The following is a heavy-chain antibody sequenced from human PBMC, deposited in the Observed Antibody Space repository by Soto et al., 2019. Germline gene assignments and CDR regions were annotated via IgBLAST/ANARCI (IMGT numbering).Heavy chain of an antibody. CDR2: VSHDGRNT. Sequence: VQLVESGGGVVQPGRSLRLSCAASGFTFSDYAMHWVRQAPCKGLDWVAVVSHDGRNTHYADSVKGRFTISRDSSKNTVSLEMTSLRAEDTAVYYCAKGGRQWLVTSDFNYWGQGALVTGSS. V-gene: IGHV3-30*18. CDR3: AKGGRQWLVTSDFNY. D-gene: IGHD6-19*01. J-gene: IGHJ4*02. CDR1: GFTFSDYA.